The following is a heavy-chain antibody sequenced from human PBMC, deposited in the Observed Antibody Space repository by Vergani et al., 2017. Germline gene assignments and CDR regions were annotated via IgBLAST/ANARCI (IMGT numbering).Heavy chain of an antibody. V-gene: IGHV4-61*02. D-gene: IGHD3-16*01. CDR3: ARDLAPSVYYYYGMDV. Sequence: QVQLQESGPGLVKPSQTLSLTCTVSGGSISSGGYYWSWIRQPAGKGLEWIGRIYTSGSTNYNPSLKSRVTISVDTSKNQFSLKLSSVTAADTAVYYCARDLAPSVYYYYGMDVWGQGTTVTVSS. J-gene: IGHJ6*02. CDR2: IYTSGST. CDR1: GGSISSGGYY.